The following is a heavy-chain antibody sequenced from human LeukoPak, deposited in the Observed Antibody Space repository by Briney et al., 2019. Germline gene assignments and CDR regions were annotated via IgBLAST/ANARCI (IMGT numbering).Heavy chain of an antibody. CDR3: ARHPGTLPSIAVAGTFDY. CDR1: GGSISSSSYY. Sequence: SETLSLTCTVSGGSISSSSYYWGWIRQPPGKGLEWIGSIYYSGSTYYNPSLKSRVTISVDTSKNQFSLKLSSVTAADTAVYYSARHPGTLPSIAVAGTFDYWGQGTLVTVSS. D-gene: IGHD6-19*01. J-gene: IGHJ4*02. CDR2: IYYSGST. V-gene: IGHV4-39*01.